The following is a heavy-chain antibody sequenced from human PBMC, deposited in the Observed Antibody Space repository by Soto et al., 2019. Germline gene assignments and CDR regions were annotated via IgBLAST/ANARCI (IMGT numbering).Heavy chain of an antibody. CDR3: ARVHSYYDFRSGYSTDAFDI. CDR1: GGTYSSYA. CDR2: IIPIFGTA. J-gene: IGHJ3*02. D-gene: IGHD3-3*01. V-gene: IGHV1-69*13. Sequence: SVKVSCQASGGTYSSYAISWVLQAPGQGLEWMGGIIPIFGTANYAQKFQGRVTITADESTSTAYMELSSLRSEDTAVYYCARVHSYYDFRSGYSTDAFDIWGQGTMVTVSS.